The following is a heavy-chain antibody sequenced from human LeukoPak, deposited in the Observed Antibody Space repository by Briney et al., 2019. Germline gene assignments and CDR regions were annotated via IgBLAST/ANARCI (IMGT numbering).Heavy chain of an antibody. CDR2: IKPDGNEK. CDR1: GFTFSSYW. V-gene: IGHV3-7*01. Sequence: PGGSLRLSCAASGFTFSSYWMSWVRQAPGKGLEWVANIKPDGNEKQYVDSVRGRFTVSRDNAKNSLYLQMNSLRAEDTAVYFCAKDHYGGGLWGQGALVTVSS. CDR3: AKDHYGGGL. J-gene: IGHJ4*02. D-gene: IGHD4-23*01.